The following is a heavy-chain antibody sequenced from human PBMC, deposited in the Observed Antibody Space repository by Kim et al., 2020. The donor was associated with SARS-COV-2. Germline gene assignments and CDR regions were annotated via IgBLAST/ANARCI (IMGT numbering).Heavy chain of an antibody. J-gene: IGHJ4*02. CDR2: IYYSGST. Sequence: SETLSLTCTVSGGSISSYYWSWIRQPPGKVLEWIGYIYYSGSTNYNPSLKSRVTISVDTSKNQFSLKLSSVTAADTAVYYCARVGGFGANDYWGQGTLVTVSS. CDR1: GGSISSYY. D-gene: IGHD1-26*01. V-gene: IGHV4-59*13. CDR3: ARVGGFGANDY.